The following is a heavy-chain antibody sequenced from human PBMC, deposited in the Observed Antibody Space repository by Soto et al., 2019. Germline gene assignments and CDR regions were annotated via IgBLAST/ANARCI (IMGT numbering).Heavy chain of an antibody. D-gene: IGHD2-15*01. Sequence: GASVKVSCKASGGTFSSYAISWVRQAPGQGLEWMGWISAYNGNTNYAQKLQGRVTMTTDTSTSTAYMELRSLRSDDTAVYYCARVVAVAATGLIDYWGQGTLVTVSS. J-gene: IGHJ4*02. CDR2: ISAYNGNT. CDR1: GGTFSSYA. V-gene: IGHV1-18*01. CDR3: ARVVAVAATGLIDY.